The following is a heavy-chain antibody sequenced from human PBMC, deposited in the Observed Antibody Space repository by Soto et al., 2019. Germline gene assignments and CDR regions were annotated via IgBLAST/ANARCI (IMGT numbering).Heavy chain of an antibody. D-gene: IGHD5-18*01. CDR2: INGDGTGT. CDR1: GFTFSNNW. V-gene: IGHV3-74*01. Sequence: EVQLVESGGGLVQPGGSLRLSCAAAGFTFSNNWIHWVRQAPGKGLVWVSRINGDGTGTFYADSVRGRFAISRDNAENTVYLQMNSLRAEDTAVYYCARGIQYRYGMDVWGQGTTVTVSS. J-gene: IGHJ6*02. CDR3: ARGIQYRYGMDV.